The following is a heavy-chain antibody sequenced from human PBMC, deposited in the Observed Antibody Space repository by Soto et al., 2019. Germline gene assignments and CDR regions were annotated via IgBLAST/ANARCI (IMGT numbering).Heavy chain of an antibody. J-gene: IGHJ3*02. Sequence: QVQLVQSGAEVKKPGASVKVSCKASGYTFTSYYMHWVRQAPGQGLEWMGIINPSGGSTSYAQKFQGRVTMTRDTSTSTVYMELSSLRSEDTAVYYCARDDYDYIWGSYRFRGDAFDIWGQGTMVTVSS. D-gene: IGHD3-16*02. CDR3: ARDDYDYIWGSYRFRGDAFDI. V-gene: IGHV1-46*03. CDR1: GYTFTSYY. CDR2: INPSGGST.